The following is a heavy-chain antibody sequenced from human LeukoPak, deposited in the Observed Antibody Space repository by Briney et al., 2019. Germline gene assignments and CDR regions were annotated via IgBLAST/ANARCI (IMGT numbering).Heavy chain of an antibody. J-gene: IGHJ4*02. V-gene: IGHV3-7*01. CDR3: ARDRRVATMGEVGDY. Sequence: SGGSLRLSCAASGFTFSSYWMSWVRQAPGKGLEWVANIKQDGSEKYYVDSVKGRFTISRDNAKNSLYLQMNSLRAEDTAVYYCARDRRVATMGEVGDYWGQGTLVTVSS. D-gene: IGHD5-12*01. CDR1: GFTFSSYW. CDR2: IKQDGSEK.